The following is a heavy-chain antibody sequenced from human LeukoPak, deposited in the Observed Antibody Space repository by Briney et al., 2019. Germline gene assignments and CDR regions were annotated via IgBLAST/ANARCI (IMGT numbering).Heavy chain of an antibody. CDR3: AKDQRHYDSSGYYYEIDY. D-gene: IGHD3-22*01. J-gene: IGHJ4*02. CDR1: GFTFSGFP. V-gene: IGHV3-23*01. Sequence: GGSLRLSCAASGFTFSGFPMHWVRQAPGKGLEWVSAISGSGGSAYYADSVKGRFTISRDNPKNTLYLQMNSLRAEDTAVYYCAKDQRHYDSSGYYYEIDYWGQGTLVTVSS. CDR2: ISGSGGSA.